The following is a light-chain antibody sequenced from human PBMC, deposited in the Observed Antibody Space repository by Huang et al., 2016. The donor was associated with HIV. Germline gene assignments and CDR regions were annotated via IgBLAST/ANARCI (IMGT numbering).Light chain of an antibody. V-gene: IGKV1-5*03. J-gene: IGKJ1*01. CDR2: KAS. CDR3: QQYDTYSWT. CDR1: QKINSW. Sequence: DILMTQSPSTLSASVGDRVTITCRASQKINSWLAWYQQKPGTPPKLLIHKASSLQEGFPSRFNGGGSGTEFTLTISSLQPDDFATYYCQQYDTYSWTFGQGTKVELK.